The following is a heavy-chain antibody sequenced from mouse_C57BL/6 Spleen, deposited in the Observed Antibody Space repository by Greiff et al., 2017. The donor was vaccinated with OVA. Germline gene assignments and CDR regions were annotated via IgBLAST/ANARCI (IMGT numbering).Heavy chain of an antibody. J-gene: IGHJ2*01. Sequence: QVQLQQPGAELVRPGSSVKLSCKASGYTFTSYWMHWVKQRPIQGLEWIGNIDPSDSETHYNQKFKDKATLTVDKSSSTAYMQLSSLTSEDSAVYDCARWHDGDYFDYWGQGTTLTVSS. CDR1: GYTFTSYW. D-gene: IGHD2-3*01. V-gene: IGHV1-52*01. CDR2: IDPSDSET. CDR3: ARWHDGDYFDY.